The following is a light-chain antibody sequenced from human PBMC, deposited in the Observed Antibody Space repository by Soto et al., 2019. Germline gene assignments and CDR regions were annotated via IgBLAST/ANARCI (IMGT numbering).Light chain of an antibody. CDR2: GAS. V-gene: IGKV3-15*01. Sequence: EIVMTQSPATLSLSPGERAALSCRASQSINSELAWYHQKPGQPPRLLIYGASTRATGVPARFTGSESGSEFTLTISGLQSEDFAVYYCQQGHNWPLTVGQGTRLEI. J-gene: IGKJ2*01. CDR1: QSINSE. CDR3: QQGHNWPLT.